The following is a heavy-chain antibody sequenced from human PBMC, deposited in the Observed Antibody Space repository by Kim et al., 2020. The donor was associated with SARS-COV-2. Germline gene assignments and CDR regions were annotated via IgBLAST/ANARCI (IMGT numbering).Heavy chain of an antibody. V-gene: IGHV6-1*01. CDR3: ASTVFLQYQLQAPVWFDP. CDR2: TYYRSKWYN. CDR1: GDNVSSNSAA. D-gene: IGHD2-2*01. Sequence: SQTLSLTCAISGDNVSSNSAAWNWIRQSPSRGLEWLGRTYYRSKWYNDYAVSVKSRITINPDTSKNQFSLQLNSVTPEDTAVYYCASTVFLQYQLQAPVWFDPWGQGTLVTVSS. J-gene: IGHJ5*02.